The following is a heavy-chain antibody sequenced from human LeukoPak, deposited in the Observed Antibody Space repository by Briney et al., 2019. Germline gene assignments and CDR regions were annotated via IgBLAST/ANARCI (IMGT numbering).Heavy chain of an antibody. Sequence: PSETLSLTCTVSGDSVSSGSYYWSWLRQPPGKGLEWIGYIFYSGSTTYNPSLKRRVTISIDASKNQFSLKVSSVTAADTAVYYCAREGGATHGWFVPWGQGTLVTVSS. J-gene: IGHJ5*02. CDR3: AREGGATHGWFVP. CDR1: GDSVSSGSYY. CDR2: IFYSGST. V-gene: IGHV4-61*01. D-gene: IGHD1-26*01.